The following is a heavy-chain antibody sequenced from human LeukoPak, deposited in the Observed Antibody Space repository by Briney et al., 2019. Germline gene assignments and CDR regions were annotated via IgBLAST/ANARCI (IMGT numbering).Heavy chain of an antibody. CDR1: GCSLTSYW. CDR3: ARLHCSSTSCYTDGRFDP. J-gene: IGHJ5*02. V-gene: IGHV5-51*01. Sequence: GEALKIYCKGSGCSLTSYWIGWVRQMPGKGLEWMGIIYPGDSDTRYSPPFQGQVTISAHKSISPAYLQWSTLKAPDTAMDYCARLHCSSTSCYTDGRFDPWGQRTLVTVSS. CDR2: IYPGDSDT. D-gene: IGHD2-2*02.